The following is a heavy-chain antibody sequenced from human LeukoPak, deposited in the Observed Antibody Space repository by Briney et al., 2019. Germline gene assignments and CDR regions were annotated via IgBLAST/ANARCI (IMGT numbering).Heavy chain of an antibody. Sequence: PGGSLRLSCAASGITVSSNYMSWVRQAPGKGLEWVSVIYSGGSTYYADSVKGRFTISRDNAKNSLYLQMNSLRAEDTAVYYCARVKWAYYYMDVWGKGTTVTVSS. CDR2: IYSGGST. CDR1: GITVSSNY. CDR3: ARVKWAYYYMDV. D-gene: IGHD1-26*01. J-gene: IGHJ6*03. V-gene: IGHV3-66*01.